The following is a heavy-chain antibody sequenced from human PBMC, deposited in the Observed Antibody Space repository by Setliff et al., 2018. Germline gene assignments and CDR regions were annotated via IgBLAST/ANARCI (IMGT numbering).Heavy chain of an antibody. J-gene: IGHJ6*02. CDR3: AKDISRYYYGMDV. Sequence: GGSLRLSCAASGFTFSSYSMHWVRQAPGKGLEWVSLISWDGGSTYYADSVKGRFTISRDNSKNSLYLQMNSLRAEDTALYYCAKDISRYYYGMDVWGQVTTVTVSS. CDR1: GFTFSSYS. CDR2: ISWDGGST. V-gene: IGHV3-43D*04.